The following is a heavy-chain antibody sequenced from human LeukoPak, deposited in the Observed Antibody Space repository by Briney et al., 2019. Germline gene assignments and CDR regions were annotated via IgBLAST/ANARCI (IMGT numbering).Heavy chain of an antibody. CDR3: ARVGTPVDY. J-gene: IGHJ4*02. V-gene: IGHV4-39*01. CDR1: GGSISSSSYY. Sequence: SETLSLTCTVSGGSISSSSYYWGWLRQPPGKGLEWIGSIYYSGSTNYNPSLKSRVTISVDTSKNQFSLKLSSVTAADSAVYYWARVGTPVDYWGQGTLVTVSS. CDR2: IYYSGST. D-gene: IGHD4-23*01.